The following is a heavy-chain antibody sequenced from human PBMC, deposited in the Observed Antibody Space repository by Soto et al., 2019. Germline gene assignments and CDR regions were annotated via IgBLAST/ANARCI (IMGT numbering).Heavy chain of an antibody. CDR3: ARRWGGTFDY. V-gene: IGHV4-59*01. D-gene: IGHD2-21*01. CDR2: IYFSGST. CDR1: GGSLSPNY. Sequence: SETLSLTCTLSGGSLSPNYWAWIRQPPGKGLEWIGYIYFSGSTNYNPSLKSRVTISVDTSKNQFSLKLTSVTAADTAVYYCARRWGGTFDYWGQGTLVTVS. J-gene: IGHJ4*02.